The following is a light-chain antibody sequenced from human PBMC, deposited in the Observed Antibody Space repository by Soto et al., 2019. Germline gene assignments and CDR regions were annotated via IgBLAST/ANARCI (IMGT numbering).Light chain of an antibody. J-gene: IGKJ2*01. Sequence: EIVLTQSPGTLSLSPGERATLSCRASQSASRSYLAWYQQKPGQAPRLLIYGASSRATGIPDRFTGSGSGTDFTLTISRLEPEDFAVYSCQHYGDSSYTFGQGTKLEIK. V-gene: IGKV3-20*01. CDR1: QSASRSY. CDR2: GAS. CDR3: QHYGDSSYT.